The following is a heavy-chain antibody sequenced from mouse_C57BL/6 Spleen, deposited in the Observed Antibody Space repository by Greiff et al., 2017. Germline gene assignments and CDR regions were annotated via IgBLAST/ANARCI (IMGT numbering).Heavy chain of an antibody. Sequence: EVQLVESGGDLVKPGGSLKLSCAASGFTFSSYGMSWVRQTPDKRLEWVATISSGGSYTYYPDSVKGRFTISRDNAKNTLYLQMSSLKSEDTAMYYGARDDYDGRAWFAYWGQGTLVTVSA. CDR1: GFTFSSYG. CDR2: ISSGGSYT. CDR3: ARDDYDGRAWFAY. V-gene: IGHV5-6*01. D-gene: IGHD2-4*01. J-gene: IGHJ3*01.